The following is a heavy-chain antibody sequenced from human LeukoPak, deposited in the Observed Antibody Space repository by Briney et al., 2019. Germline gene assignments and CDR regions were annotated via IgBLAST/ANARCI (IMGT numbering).Heavy chain of an antibody. CDR3: VKDEYSYGYDALDI. Sequence: PGGSLRLSCAASGFMFSNYAMTWVRQAPGKGLEWVSAVSDSGDTTYYADSVKGRFTISRDNSKNTLYLHMNSLRAEDTALYYCVKDEYSYGYDALDIWGQGTMVTVSS. CDR1: GFMFSNYA. J-gene: IGHJ3*02. D-gene: IGHD5-18*01. CDR2: VSDSGDTT. V-gene: IGHV3-23*01.